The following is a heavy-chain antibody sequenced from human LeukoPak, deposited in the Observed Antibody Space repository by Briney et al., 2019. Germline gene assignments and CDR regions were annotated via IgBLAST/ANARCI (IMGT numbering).Heavy chain of an antibody. CDR1: GYTFTTYG. Sequence: ASVKVSCKTSGYTFTTYGISWVRQAPGQGLEWMGWVSAYNGNTNYVQKFQDRVTMTTDTSTRTAYMELRSLRSDDTAVYFCARVCKRDDYNSFSFDPWGQGTLVTVSS. J-gene: IGHJ5*02. CDR3: ARVCKRDDYNSFSFDP. CDR2: VSAYNGNT. D-gene: IGHD5-24*01. V-gene: IGHV1-18*01.